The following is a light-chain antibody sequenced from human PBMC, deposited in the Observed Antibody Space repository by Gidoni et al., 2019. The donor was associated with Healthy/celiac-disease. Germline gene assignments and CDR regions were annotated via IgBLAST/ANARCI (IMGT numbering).Light chain of an antibody. V-gene: IGKV3-20*01. CDR2: GAS. CDR1: QSVSSSY. Sequence: EIVSTQSPGTLSLSPGERATLSCRASQSVSSSYLAWYQQKPGQAPRLLIYGASSRATGIPDRFSGSGSGTDFTLTISRLEPEDFAVYYCQQYGSSLFTFXPXTKVDIK. J-gene: IGKJ3*01. CDR3: QQYGSSLFT.